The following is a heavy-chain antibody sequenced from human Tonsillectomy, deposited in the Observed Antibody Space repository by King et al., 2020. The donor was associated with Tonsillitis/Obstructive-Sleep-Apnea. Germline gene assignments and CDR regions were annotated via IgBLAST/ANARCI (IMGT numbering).Heavy chain of an antibody. D-gene: IGHD3-16*01. CDR1: GFTFSSSW. CDR3: ARDMAMIAFGGAFDY. V-gene: IGHV3-7*04. Sequence: VQLVESGGGLVQPGGSLRLSCAASGFTFSSSWMNWVRQAPGKGLEWVANIKQDGSEKYYVGSVKGRFTISRDNAKNSLYLQMNSLRAEDTAVYYCARDMAMIAFGGAFDYWGQGTLVTVSS. J-gene: IGHJ4*02. CDR2: IKQDGSEK.